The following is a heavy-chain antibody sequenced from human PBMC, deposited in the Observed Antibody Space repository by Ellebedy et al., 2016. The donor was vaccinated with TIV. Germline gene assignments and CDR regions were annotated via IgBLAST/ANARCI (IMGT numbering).Heavy chain of an antibody. CDR1: GGSVSSGSYY. J-gene: IGHJ4*02. CDR3: ARYYCSNGVCYHFDY. D-gene: IGHD2-8*01. Sequence: SETLSLTCTVSGGSVSSGSYYWSWIRQPPGKGLEWIGYIYYSGSTTYNPSLNSRVTMSVDTSKNQFSLKLGSVTAADTAVYYCARYYCSNGVCYHFDYWGRGTLVTVSS. V-gene: IGHV4-61*01. CDR2: IYYSGST.